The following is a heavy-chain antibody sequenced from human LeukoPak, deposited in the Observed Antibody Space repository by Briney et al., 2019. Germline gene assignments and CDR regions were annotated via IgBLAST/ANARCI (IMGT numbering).Heavy chain of an antibody. CDR3: ARLKAYYDFWSGYYREDFDY. J-gene: IGHJ4*02. D-gene: IGHD3-3*01. V-gene: IGHV4-39*01. CDR2: IYYSGST. Sequence: SVTLSLTCTVSGGSISSSSYYWGWIRQPPGKGLEWIGSIYYSGSTYYNPSLKSRVTISVDTSKNQFSLKLSSVTAADTAVYYCARLKAYYDFWSGYYREDFDYWGQGTLVTVSS. CDR1: GGSISSSSYY.